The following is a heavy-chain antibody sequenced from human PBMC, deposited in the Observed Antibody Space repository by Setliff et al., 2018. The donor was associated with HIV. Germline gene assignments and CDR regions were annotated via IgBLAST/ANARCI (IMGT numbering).Heavy chain of an antibody. Sequence: GGSLRLSCAASGFTFTTYWMHWVRQVPGKGLVWVSRINSDGSSIGYADSVKGRFTISRDNVNNAVYLQMNSLRAEDTAIYYCANIRLGSWGQGTLVTVSS. CDR2: INSDGSSI. CDR1: GFTFTTYW. D-gene: IGHD2-2*02. V-gene: IGHV3-74*01. CDR3: ANIRLGS. J-gene: IGHJ5*02.